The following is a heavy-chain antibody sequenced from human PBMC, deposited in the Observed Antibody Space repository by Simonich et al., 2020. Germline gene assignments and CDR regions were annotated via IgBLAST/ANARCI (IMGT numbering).Heavy chain of an antibody. V-gene: IGHV3-48*03. J-gene: IGHJ6*02. Sequence: EVQLVESGGSLVQPGGSLRLFCAASGFTFSSYEMNLVRQAPRKGLEWVSYISSSGSTIYYADSVKSRCTISRDNAKNSLYLQMNSLRAEDTAVYYCAREFRLQLVEIGTYYYYGMDVWGQGTTVTVSS. CDR1: GFTFSSYE. CDR2: ISSSGSTI. D-gene: IGHD6-6*01. CDR3: AREFRLQLVEIGTYYYYGMDV.